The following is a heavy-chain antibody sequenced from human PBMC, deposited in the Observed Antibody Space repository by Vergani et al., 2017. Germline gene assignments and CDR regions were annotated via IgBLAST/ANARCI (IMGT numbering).Heavy chain of an antibody. Sequence: QVQVVQSGAEVKKSGASVNVSCKTSGYTFSNYYMPWVRQAPGQGLEWMGIIKPSGGQTNNAPKFQGRVTMTRDTSTSTVYMDLSSLRCEDTAIYYCARGDYGSLTGYRYRVQGGLVTVSA. J-gene: IGHJ4*02. CDR1: GYTFSNYY. V-gene: IGHV1-46*01. CDR2: IKPSGGQT. D-gene: IGHD3-9*01. CDR3: ARGDYGSLTGYRY.